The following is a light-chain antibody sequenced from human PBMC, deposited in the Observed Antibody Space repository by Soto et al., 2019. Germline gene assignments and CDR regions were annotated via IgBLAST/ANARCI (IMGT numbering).Light chain of an antibody. V-gene: IGKV3-20*01. J-gene: IGKJ1*01. CDR2: DAS. Sequence: EIVLTQSPGTLSLSPGERATLSCKSSQSVSNNYLAWYQQKPGQAPRLIIYDASSRATGVPDRFSGSGSGTDFTLTISRLEPEDVAVYYCQQYGSSPETLGQGTKVDIK. CDR1: QSVSNNY. CDR3: QQYGSSPET.